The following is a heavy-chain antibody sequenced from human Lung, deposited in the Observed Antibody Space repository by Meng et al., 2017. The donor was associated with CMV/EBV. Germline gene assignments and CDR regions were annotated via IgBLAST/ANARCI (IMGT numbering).Heavy chain of an antibody. J-gene: IGHJ5*02. D-gene: IGHD2/OR15-2a*01. CDR1: GYTFRNST. CDR2: ISTNTENP. Sequence: VQMRETGYDIDMSGGSVKVSWKASGYTFRNSTINWVPQGHGRGLEWMGWISTNTENPTYTKGLTGRFVFSLDTSVSTAYLQISSLKADDYDVSYCARGGNFDPWGQGTLVTVSS. CDR3: ARGGNFDP. V-gene: IGHV7-4-1*02.